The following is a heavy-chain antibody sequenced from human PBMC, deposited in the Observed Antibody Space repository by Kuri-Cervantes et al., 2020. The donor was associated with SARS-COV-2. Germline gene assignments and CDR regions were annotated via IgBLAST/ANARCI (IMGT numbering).Heavy chain of an antibody. CDR2: ISGSGSYI. D-gene: IGHD2-21*01. CDR3: ARVAGEGPIYYYYMDV. CDR1: GFTSSDYA. J-gene: IGHJ6*03. Sequence: GESLKISCAASGFTSSDYAMNWVRQAPGKALEWVSSISGSGSYIYYADSVKGRFTISRESGENSLNLHMNSLRGDDTAVYYCARVAGEGPIYYYYMDVWGKGTTVTVSS. V-gene: IGHV3-21*01.